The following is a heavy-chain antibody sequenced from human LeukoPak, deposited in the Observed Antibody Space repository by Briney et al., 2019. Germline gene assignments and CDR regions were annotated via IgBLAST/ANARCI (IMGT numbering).Heavy chain of an antibody. CDR2: IYPGDSDT. CDR1: GYSFTTSW. J-gene: IGHJ4*02. Sequence: GESLKISCKGSGYSFTTSWIGWVRQMPGKGLEWMGIIYPGDSDTRYSPSFQGQVTISADKSINTAYLQWSSLKASDTAMYYCARPHTLDRTTKYYFDYWGQGTLVTVSS. CDR3: ARPHTLDRTTKYYFDY. D-gene: IGHD1-26*01. V-gene: IGHV5-51*01.